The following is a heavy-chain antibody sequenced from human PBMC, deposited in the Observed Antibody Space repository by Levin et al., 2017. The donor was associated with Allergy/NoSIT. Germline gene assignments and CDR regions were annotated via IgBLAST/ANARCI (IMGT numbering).Heavy chain of an antibody. J-gene: IGHJ5*02. V-gene: IGHV3-33*01. D-gene: IGHD6-13*01. CDR1: GFTFSSNG. CDR2: IWYDGSNK. Sequence: GGSLRLSCAASGFTFSSNGMHWVRQAPGKGLEWVAVIWYDGSNKNYADSVKGRFTISRDNSKNTLFLQMDSLRGEDTAVYYCAREGAAAGTGWFDPWGQGTLVTVSS. CDR3: AREGAAAGTGWFDP.